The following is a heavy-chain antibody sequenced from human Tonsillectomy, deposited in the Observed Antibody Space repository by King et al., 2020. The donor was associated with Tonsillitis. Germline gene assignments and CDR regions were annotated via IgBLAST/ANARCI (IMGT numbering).Heavy chain of an antibody. J-gene: IGHJ3*01. V-gene: IGHV3-7*03. CDR1: GFSFGNYW. CDR3: ARAPNWGSSEVASDF. D-gene: IGHD7-27*01. Sequence: VQLVESGGGLVQPGGSLRLSCAASGFSFGNYWMSWVRQAPAMGLEWVASIKQDGSEKYYVDSVKGRFTISRENAKGSLDLQMSSLRAEDTAIYYCARAPNWGSSEVASDFWGQGTMVTVSS. CDR2: IKQDGSEK.